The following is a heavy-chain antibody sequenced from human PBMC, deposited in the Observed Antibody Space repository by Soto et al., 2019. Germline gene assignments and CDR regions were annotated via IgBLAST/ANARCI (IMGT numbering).Heavy chain of an antibody. D-gene: IGHD5-12*01. CDR3: VRDRAYSGYDN. CDR1: VGHFGGYG. CDR2: INTDGSST. Sequence: GGSQSLSRGAAVGHFGGYGRRWVRQAPGKGLVWVSRINTDGSSTTYADSVKGRFTISRDNGKNTLYLQMNSLRAEDTAAYFCVRDRAYSGYDNWGQGTLVTVSS. J-gene: IGHJ4*02. V-gene: IGHV3-74*01.